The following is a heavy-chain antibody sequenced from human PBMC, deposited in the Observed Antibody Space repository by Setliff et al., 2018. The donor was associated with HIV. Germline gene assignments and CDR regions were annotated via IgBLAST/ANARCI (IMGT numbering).Heavy chain of an antibody. CDR2: IYTSGST. Sequence: SETLSLTCTVSGGSISSGSYYWSWIRQPAGKGLEWIGRIYTSGSTNYNPSLKSRLTISVDTSKNQFSLTLSSVTAADTAVYYCAREIPYSFGYYFDYWGQGTLVTVSS. CDR1: GGSISSGSYY. V-gene: IGHV4-61*02. J-gene: IGHJ4*02. D-gene: IGHD5-18*01. CDR3: AREIPYSFGYYFDY.